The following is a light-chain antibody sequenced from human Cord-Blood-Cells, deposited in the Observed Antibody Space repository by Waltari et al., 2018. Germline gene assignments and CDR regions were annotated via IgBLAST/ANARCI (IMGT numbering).Light chain of an antibody. CDR1: QSISSY. V-gene: IGKV1-39*01. Sequence: DIQMTQSPSSLSASVGDRVTITCRASQSISSYLHWYQQKPGKAPKLLSYAASSLQSGVPSRFSGSGSGTDFTLTISSLQPEDFATYYCQQSYSTPPYTFGQGTKLEIK. CDR3: QQSYSTPPYT. CDR2: AAS. J-gene: IGKJ2*01.